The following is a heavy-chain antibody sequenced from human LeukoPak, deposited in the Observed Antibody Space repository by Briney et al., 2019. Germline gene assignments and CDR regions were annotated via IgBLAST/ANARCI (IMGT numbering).Heavy chain of an antibody. CDR1: GFSLSTSGLC. CDR3: ARTTYSHGHYFDY. J-gene: IGHJ4*02. Sequence: SGPALVKPTQTLTLTCTFSGFSLSTSGLCVSWIRQPPGKALEWLARIDWDDDKYYSTSLKTRLTISKDTSKNQVVLKMTNMDPVDTAAYYCARTTYSHGHYFDYWGQGTLVTVSS. V-gene: IGHV2-70*11. CDR2: IDWDDDK. D-gene: IGHD3-10*01.